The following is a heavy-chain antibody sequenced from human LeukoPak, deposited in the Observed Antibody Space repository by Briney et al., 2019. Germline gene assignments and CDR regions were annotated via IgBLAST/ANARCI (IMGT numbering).Heavy chain of an antibody. CDR2: MNPNSGNT. Sequence: ASVKVSCKASGYTFTSYDINWVRQATGQGLEWMGWMNPNSGNTGYAQKFQGRVTITRNTSISTAYMELSSLRSEDTAVYYCARDQITMIVPWSDYWGQGTLVTVSS. CDR1: GYTFTSYD. J-gene: IGHJ4*02. D-gene: IGHD3-22*01. CDR3: ARDQITMIVPWSDY. V-gene: IGHV1-8*03.